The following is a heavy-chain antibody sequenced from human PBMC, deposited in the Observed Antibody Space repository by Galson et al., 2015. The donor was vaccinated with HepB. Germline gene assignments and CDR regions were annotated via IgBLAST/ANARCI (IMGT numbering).Heavy chain of an antibody. J-gene: IGHJ4*02. Sequence: SLRLSCAASGFTFSSYAMSWVRQAPGKGLEWVSGMSGSGSTTYYTYSVKGRFSISRDNSKDTLYLQMNSLRAEDTAVYYCARESGKESSGYYYFDYWGQGTLVTVSS. CDR1: GFTFSSYA. D-gene: IGHD3-22*01. CDR2: MSGSGSTT. V-gene: IGHV3-23*01. CDR3: ARESGKESSGYYYFDY.